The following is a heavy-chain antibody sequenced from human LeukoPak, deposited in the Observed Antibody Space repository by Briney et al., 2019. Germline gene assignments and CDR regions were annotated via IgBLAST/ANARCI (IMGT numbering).Heavy chain of an antibody. V-gene: IGHV4-4*07. CDR2: IHTSGST. J-gene: IGHJ5*02. D-gene: IGHD3-22*01. CDR1: GGSISSYY. Sequence: SETLSLTCTVSGGSISSYYWSWIRQPAGKGLEWIGRIHTSGSTNYNPSLKSRVTMSVDTSKNQFSLKLSSVTAADTAVYYCARDERLNYYDSSGYYYSWFDPWGQGTLVTVSS. CDR3: ARDERLNYYDSSGYYYSWFDP.